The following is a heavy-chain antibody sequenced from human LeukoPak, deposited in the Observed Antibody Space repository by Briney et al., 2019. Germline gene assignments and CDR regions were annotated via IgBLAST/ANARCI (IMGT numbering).Heavy chain of an antibody. CDR2: INPNSGGT. V-gene: IGHV1-2*02. CDR1: GYTFTDYY. J-gene: IGHJ3*02. Sequence: ASVEVSCKASGYTFTDYYMHWVRQAPGQGLEWVGWINPNSGGTNYAQKFQGRVPMTRDTSISTAYMELSRLRSDDTAVYYCAREYYYDSIGGKPDAFDIWGQGTMVTVSS. D-gene: IGHD3-22*01. CDR3: AREYYYDSIGGKPDAFDI.